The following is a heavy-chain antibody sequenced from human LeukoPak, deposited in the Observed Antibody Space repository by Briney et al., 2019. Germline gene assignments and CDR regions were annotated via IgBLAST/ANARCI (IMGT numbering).Heavy chain of an antibody. CDR2: IKTDGSEQ. V-gene: IGHV3-7*01. Sequence: PGGSLRLSCAASGFIFSAYWMTWVRQAPGKGLAWVANIKTDGSEQVYVDSVKGRFTISRDNAKNSLYLQMNSPRAEDTAVYYCARGTPFNGFDIWGQGTMVTVSS. D-gene: IGHD2-8*01. CDR1: GFIFSAYW. J-gene: IGHJ3*02. CDR3: ARGTPFNGFDI.